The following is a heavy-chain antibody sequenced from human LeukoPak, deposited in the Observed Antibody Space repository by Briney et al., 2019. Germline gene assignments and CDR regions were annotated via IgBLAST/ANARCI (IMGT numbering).Heavy chain of an antibody. D-gene: IGHD2-21*01. CDR2: INPNSGGT. CDR1: GYTFTSYY. CDR3: ARDRSGAYCGGDCYSYGMDV. Sequence: ASVKVSCKASGYTFTSYYMHWVRQAPGQGLEWMGWINPNSGGTNYAQMSQGRVTMTRDTSISTAYMELSRMRSDDTAVYYCARDRSGAYCGGDCYSYGMDVWGQGTTVTVSS. V-gene: IGHV1-2*02. J-gene: IGHJ6*02.